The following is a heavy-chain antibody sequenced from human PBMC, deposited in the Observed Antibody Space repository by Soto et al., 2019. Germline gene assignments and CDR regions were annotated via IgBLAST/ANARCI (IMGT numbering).Heavy chain of an antibody. CDR3: ARGAAVARWSIDS. D-gene: IGHD2-15*01. V-gene: IGHV3-74*03. Sequence: EVSLVESGGGLVQPGGSLRLSCAASGVIFKNYWIHWVRQSPEKGLLWVSRIASHGSSTTYADSVRGRFTISRDNANKTVYLQLTGLRADDTAIYFCARGAAVARWSIDSWGRGTVGTVSS. J-gene: IGHJ4*02. CDR1: GVIFKNYW. CDR2: IASHGSST.